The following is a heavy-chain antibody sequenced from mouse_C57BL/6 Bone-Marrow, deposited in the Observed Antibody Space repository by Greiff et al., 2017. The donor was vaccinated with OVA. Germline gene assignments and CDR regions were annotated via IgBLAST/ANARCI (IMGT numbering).Heavy chain of an antibody. CDR1: GYTFTDYY. D-gene: IGHD1-1*01. J-gene: IGHJ1*03. CDR3: AYYYGSSYWYFDV. V-gene: IGHV1-19*01. CDR2: INPYNGGT. Sequence: EVKLQESGPVLVKPGASVKMSCKASGYTFTDYYMNWVKQSHGKSLEWIGVINPYNGGTSYNQKFKGKATLTVDKSSSTAYMELNSLTSEDSAVYYCAYYYGSSYWYFDVWGTGTTVTVSS.